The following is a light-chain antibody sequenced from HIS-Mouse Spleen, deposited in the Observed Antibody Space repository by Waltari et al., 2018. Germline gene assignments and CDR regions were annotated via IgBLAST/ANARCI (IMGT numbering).Light chain of an antibody. Sequence: SYELTQPPSVSVSPGQTARITCSGDALPKKYAYWYQQKSGQAPLLVIYEDSTRPSGIPEGLSGASSGTRATLTISGAQVEDEADYYCYSTDSSGNHWVFGGGTKLTVL. CDR3: YSTDSSGNHWV. CDR2: EDS. CDR1: ALPKKY. V-gene: IGLV3-10*01. J-gene: IGLJ3*02.